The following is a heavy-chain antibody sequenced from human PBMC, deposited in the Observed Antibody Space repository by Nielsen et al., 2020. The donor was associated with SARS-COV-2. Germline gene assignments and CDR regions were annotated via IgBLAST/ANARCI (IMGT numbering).Heavy chain of an antibody. V-gene: IGHV3-23*01. Sequence: GESLKISCAASGFTFSSYAMSWVRQAPGKGLEWISAISGSGGSTYYADSVKGRFTISRDNSKNTLYLQMNSLRAEDTAVYYCARDGFYSSGWYEDFNYGMDVWGQGTTVTVSS. CDR1: GFTFSSYA. CDR3: ARDGFYSSGWYEDFNYGMDV. J-gene: IGHJ6*02. D-gene: IGHD6-19*01. CDR2: ISGSGGST.